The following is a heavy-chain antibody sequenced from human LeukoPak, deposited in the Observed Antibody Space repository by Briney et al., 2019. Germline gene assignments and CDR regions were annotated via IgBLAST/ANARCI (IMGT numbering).Heavy chain of an antibody. D-gene: IGHD2-2*01. Sequence: GGSLRLSCAASGFTFSSYSMNWVRQAPGKGLEWVSSISSSSSYIYYADSVKGRFTISRDNSKNTLYLQMNSLRAEDTAVYYCAKMSTSWGLDYWGQGTLVTVSS. J-gene: IGHJ4*02. CDR3: AKMSTSWGLDY. CDR2: ISSSSSYI. V-gene: IGHV3-21*01. CDR1: GFTFSSYS.